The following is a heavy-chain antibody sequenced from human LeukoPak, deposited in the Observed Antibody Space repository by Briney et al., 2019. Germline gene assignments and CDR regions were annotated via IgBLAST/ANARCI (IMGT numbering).Heavy chain of an antibody. J-gene: IGHJ4*02. V-gene: IGHV3-30-3*01. Sequence: PGGSLRLSGAASGVTFSSYDMHWVRQAPGKGLEWVAGISYDGTNKDYADSVKGRLTISRDNSKNTLYLQMNSLRPEDTAVYYCARNSLGGSFFDYWGQGILVTVSS. CDR1: GVTFSSYD. D-gene: IGHD3-16*01. CDR3: ARNSLGGSFFDY. CDR2: ISYDGTNK.